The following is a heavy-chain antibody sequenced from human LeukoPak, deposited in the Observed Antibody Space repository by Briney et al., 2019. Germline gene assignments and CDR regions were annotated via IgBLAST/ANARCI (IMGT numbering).Heavy chain of an antibody. Sequence: PGGSLRLSCAASGFTFSSYAMSWVRQAPGKGLEWVSAISGSGGSTYYADSVKGRFTISRDNSKNTLYLQMNSLRAEDTAVYYCAKGGEPSIFGVVIIRLPMYGMDVWGQGTTVTVSS. CDR2: ISGSGGST. J-gene: IGHJ6*02. CDR3: AKGGEPSIFGVVIIRLPMYGMDV. CDR1: GFTFSSYA. V-gene: IGHV3-23*01. D-gene: IGHD3-3*01.